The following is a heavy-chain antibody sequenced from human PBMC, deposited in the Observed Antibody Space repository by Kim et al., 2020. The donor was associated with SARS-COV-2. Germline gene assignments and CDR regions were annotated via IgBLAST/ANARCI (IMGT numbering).Heavy chain of an antibody. CDR2: T. V-gene: IGHV3-49*02. J-gene: IGHJ4*02. Sequence: TEYAASVKVRFTIARDDSKSIAYLQMNSLKTEDTAVYYCTSGYSSGWYVDYWGQGTLVIVSS. CDR3: TSGYSSGWYVDY. D-gene: IGHD6-19*01.